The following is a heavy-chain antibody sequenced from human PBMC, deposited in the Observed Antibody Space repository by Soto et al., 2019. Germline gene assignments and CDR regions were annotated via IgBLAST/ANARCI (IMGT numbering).Heavy chain of an antibody. CDR2: IKSKTDGGTT. V-gene: IGHV3-15*01. Sequence: WGSLRLSCAASGFTFSNAWISFCRQPPGKGLEWVVRIKSKTDGGTTDYVAPVKGRFIISRDDSKNMVYLQMNSLKTEDTAMYYCTTGQVAGTRDYWGQGTLVTVSS. D-gene: IGHD6-19*01. CDR3: TTGQVAGTRDY. CDR1: GFTFSNAW. J-gene: IGHJ4*02.